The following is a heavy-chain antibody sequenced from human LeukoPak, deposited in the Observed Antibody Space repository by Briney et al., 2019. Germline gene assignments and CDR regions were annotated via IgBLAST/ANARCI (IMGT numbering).Heavy chain of an antibody. CDR1: GFTFSSYG. Sequence: PGGSLRLSCAASGFTFSSYGMHWVRQAPGKGLEWVAFIRYDGSNKYYADSVKGRFPISRDNSKNTLYLQMNSLRAEDTAVYYCAKDFYSGYEEYFAYWGQGPLVTVSS. V-gene: IGHV3-30*02. J-gene: IGHJ4*02. D-gene: IGHD5-12*01. CDR3: AKDFYSGYEEYFAY. CDR2: IRYDGSNK.